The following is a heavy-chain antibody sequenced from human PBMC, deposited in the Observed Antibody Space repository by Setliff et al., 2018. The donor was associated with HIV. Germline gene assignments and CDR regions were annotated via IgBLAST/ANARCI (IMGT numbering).Heavy chain of an antibody. CDR3: ARGVSSGTYYFSQFNWFDP. J-gene: IGHJ5*02. Sequence: ASVKVSCKASGYTFTNYYIHWVRQAPGQGLEWMGIIHPSGGSTNYAQNFQGRVSMTRDTSTTTVYMELSSPRFEDTAVYYCARGVSSGTYYFSQFNWFDPWGQGTLVTVSS. CDR1: GYTFTNYY. D-gene: IGHD1-26*01. V-gene: IGHV1-46*01. CDR2: IHPSGGST.